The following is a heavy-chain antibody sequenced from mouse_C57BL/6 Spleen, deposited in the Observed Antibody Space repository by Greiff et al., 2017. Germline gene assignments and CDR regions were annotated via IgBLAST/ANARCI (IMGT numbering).Heavy chain of an antibody. CDR3: AREGGYGSSYGDWYFDV. Sequence: QVQLQQSGAELVRPGASVKLSCKASGYTFTDYYINWVKQRPGQGLEWIARIYPGSGNTYYNEKFKGKATLTAEKSSSTAYMQLSSLTSEDSAVXFCAREGGYGSSYGDWYFDVWGTGRTVTVSS. D-gene: IGHD1-1*01. CDR2: IYPGSGNT. V-gene: IGHV1-76*01. CDR1: GYTFTDYY. J-gene: IGHJ1*03.